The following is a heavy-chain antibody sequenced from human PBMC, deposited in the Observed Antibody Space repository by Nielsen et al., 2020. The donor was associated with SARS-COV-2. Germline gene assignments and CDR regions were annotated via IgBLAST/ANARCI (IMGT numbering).Heavy chain of an antibody. D-gene: IGHD3-3*01. CDR2: IKQDGSEK. Sequence: WIRQPPGKGLEWVANIKQDGSEKYYVDSVKGRFTISRDNAKNSLYLQMNSLRAEDTAVYYCARDRDDFWSGYYPRAFDIWGQGTMVTVSS. V-gene: IGHV3-7*01. J-gene: IGHJ3*02. CDR3: ARDRDDFWSGYYPRAFDI.